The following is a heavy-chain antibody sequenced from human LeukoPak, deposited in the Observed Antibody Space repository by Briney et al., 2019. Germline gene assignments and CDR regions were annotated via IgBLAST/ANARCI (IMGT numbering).Heavy chain of an antibody. CDR2: MSYDGSKI. Sequence: WGSLRLSCAASGLTLSSYGMHWVRQAPRQGLEWVAVMSYDGSKIYYADSVKGRFTISRGNSKNTFYLQMNSLRVEDTAVYYCAREGRRWQYFYYGMDVWGLGTTVTVSS. J-gene: IGHJ6*02. CDR1: GLTLSSYG. D-gene: IGHD5-24*01. V-gene: IGHV3-33*01. CDR3: AREGRRWQYFYYGMDV.